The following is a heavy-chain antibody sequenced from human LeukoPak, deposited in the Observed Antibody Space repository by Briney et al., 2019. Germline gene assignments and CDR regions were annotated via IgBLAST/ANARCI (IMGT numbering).Heavy chain of an antibody. D-gene: IGHD3-3*01. CDR1: GFTFSTYA. CDR2: ILSSGGRT. CDR3: AKQFLDTN. J-gene: IGHJ4*02. Sequence: PGGSLRLSCAASGFTFSTYAMSWVRQAPGKGLEWVSVILSSGGRTFYADSVKGRVTISRDNSKNTLYLQINSLRAEDTAVYYCAKQFLDTNWGQGTLVTVSS. V-gene: IGHV3-23*01.